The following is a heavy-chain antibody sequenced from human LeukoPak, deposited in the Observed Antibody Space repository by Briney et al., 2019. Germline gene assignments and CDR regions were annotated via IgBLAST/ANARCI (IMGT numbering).Heavy chain of an antibody. CDR3: ARTVGALYDSFNI. Sequence: SETLSLTCTVSGGSISTYYWSWIRQTPGKGVEWSGYIYYSGSTNYNPSLKSRVTISVDSSKNQFSLKLSSVTAADTAVYYCARTVGALYDSFNIWGQGTMVTVSS. V-gene: IGHV4-59*08. D-gene: IGHD1-26*01. CDR1: GGSISTYY. CDR2: IYYSGST. J-gene: IGHJ3*02.